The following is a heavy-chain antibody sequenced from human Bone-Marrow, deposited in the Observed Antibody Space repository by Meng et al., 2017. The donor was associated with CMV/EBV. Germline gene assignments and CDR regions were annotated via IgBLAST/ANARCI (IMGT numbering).Heavy chain of an antibody. CDR2: IRSKANSYAT. Sequence: GESLKISCAASGFTFSGSAMHWVRQASGKGLEWVGRIRSKANSYATAYAASVKGRFTISRDDSKNTAYLQMNSLKTEDTAVYYCTRGGSWYCSGGTCYSGYYGMDVWGQGTTVTVSS. CDR3: TRGGSWYCSGGTCYSGYYGMDV. J-gene: IGHJ6*02. CDR1: GFTFSGSA. D-gene: IGHD2-15*01. V-gene: IGHV3-73*01.